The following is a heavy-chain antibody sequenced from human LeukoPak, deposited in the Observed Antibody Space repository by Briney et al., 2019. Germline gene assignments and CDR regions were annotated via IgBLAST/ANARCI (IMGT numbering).Heavy chain of an antibody. V-gene: IGHV3-11*01. Sequence: GGSLRLSCAASGFTFSDYYMSWIRQAPGKGLEWVSYISSSGSTIYYADSVKGRFAISRDNAKNSLYLQMNSPRAEDTAVYYCARGRYSYGSSFDYWGQGILVTVSS. J-gene: IGHJ4*02. CDR3: ARGRYSYGSSFDY. CDR1: GFTFSDYY. D-gene: IGHD5-18*01. CDR2: ISSSGSTI.